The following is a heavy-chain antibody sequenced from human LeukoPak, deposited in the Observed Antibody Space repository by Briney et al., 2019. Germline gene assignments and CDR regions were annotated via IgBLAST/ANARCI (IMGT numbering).Heavy chain of an antibody. D-gene: IGHD1-7*01. CDR2: INGDGSTI. V-gene: IGHV3-74*01. Sequence: PPGGSLRLSCEASGFTFNGHWMHWVRQAPGKGLVWVSLINGDGSTISYADSVKGRFTISRDNAKNRLYLQMNSLRAEDTALYYCARDSNWNYGGPFDYWGQGTLVTVSS. CDR3: ARDSNWNYGGPFDY. J-gene: IGHJ4*02. CDR1: GFTFNGHW.